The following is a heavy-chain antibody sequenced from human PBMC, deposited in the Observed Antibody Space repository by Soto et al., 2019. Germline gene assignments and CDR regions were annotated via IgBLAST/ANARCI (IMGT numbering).Heavy chain of an antibody. CDR1: GFTFSRYG. CDR3: ARDLGDY. J-gene: IGHJ4*02. V-gene: IGHV3-33*01. Sequence: QVQLVESGGGVVQPGRSLRLSCAASGFTFSRYGMHWVRQAPGKGLEWVAVIWYDGSNKYYADSVKSRFTLSRDNSKNTLYLQMNSLRAEDTAVYYCARDLGDYWGQGTLVTVSS. CDR2: IWYDGSNK.